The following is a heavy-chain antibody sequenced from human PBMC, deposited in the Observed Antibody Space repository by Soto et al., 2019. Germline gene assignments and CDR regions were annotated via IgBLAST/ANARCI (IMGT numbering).Heavy chain of an antibody. CDR2: ISSSSSYI. Sequence: GGSLRLSCAASGFTFSSYSMNWVRQAPGKGLEWVSSISSSSSYIYYADSVKGRFTISRDNTKNSLYLQMNSLRAEDTAVYYCARVDAGNRSYDILTGYNDYYYYYMDVWGKGTTVTVSS. CDR3: ARVDAGNRSYDILTGYNDYYYYYMDV. V-gene: IGHV3-21*01. J-gene: IGHJ6*03. D-gene: IGHD3-9*01. CDR1: GFTFSSYS.